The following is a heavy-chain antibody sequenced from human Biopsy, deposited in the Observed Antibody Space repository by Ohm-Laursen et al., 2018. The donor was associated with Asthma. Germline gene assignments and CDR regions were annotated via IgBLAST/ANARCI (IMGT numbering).Heavy chain of an antibody. J-gene: IGHJ4*02. Sequence: SDTLSLTCTVSGGSISSDYWSWIRQPPGKGLEWIGHIYYSGTTKYHPSLKSRVTISVDTSKNQFSLRLSSVIAADTAVYYCAGFCSGGNCPDHWGQGTLVTVSS. D-gene: IGHD2-15*01. V-gene: IGHV4-59*07. CDR2: IYYSGTT. CDR1: GGSISSDY. CDR3: AGFCSGGNCPDH.